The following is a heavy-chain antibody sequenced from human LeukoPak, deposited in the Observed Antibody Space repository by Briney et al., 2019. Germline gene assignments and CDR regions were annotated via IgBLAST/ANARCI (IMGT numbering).Heavy chain of an antibody. J-gene: IGHJ4*02. CDR3: AGKKDIVATIGTYTDY. D-gene: IGHD5-12*01. V-gene: IGHV4-39*07. CDR1: GGSISSSGYY. CDR2: IYYSGGT. Sequence: SETLSLTCTVSGGSISSSGYYWGWIRQPPGKGLEWLGGIYYSGGTSYYPSLKSRVTISVDTSKNQFSLKLSSVNAADTAVYYCAGKKDIVATIGTYTDYWGQGTLVTVSS.